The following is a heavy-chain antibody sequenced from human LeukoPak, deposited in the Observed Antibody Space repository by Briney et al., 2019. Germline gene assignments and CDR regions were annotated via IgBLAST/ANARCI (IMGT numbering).Heavy chain of an antibody. CDR2: ISYDGSNK. Sequence: GRSLRLSCAASGFTFSSYAMHWVRQAPGKGLEWVAVISYDGSNKYYADSVKGRFTISRDNSKNTLYLQMNSLRAEDTAVYYCAFLYSSGWYAPFDYWGQGTLVTVSS. D-gene: IGHD6-19*01. J-gene: IGHJ4*02. CDR3: AFLYSSGWYAPFDY. CDR1: GFTFSSYA. V-gene: IGHV3-30-3*01.